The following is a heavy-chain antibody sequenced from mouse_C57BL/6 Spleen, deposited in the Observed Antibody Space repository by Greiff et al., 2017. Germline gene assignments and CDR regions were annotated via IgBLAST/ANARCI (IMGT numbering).Heavy chain of an antibody. D-gene: IGHD1-1*01. Sequence: QVQLQQPGAELVRPGTSVKVSCKASGYAFTNYLIEWVKQRPGQGLEWIGVINPGSGGTNYNEKFKGKATLTADKSSSTAYMQLSSLTSEDSAVYFCARGASGLYGSSSRAMDYWGQGTSVTVSS. J-gene: IGHJ4*01. V-gene: IGHV1-54*01. CDR1: GYAFTNYL. CDR2: INPGSGGT. CDR3: ARGASGLYGSSSRAMDY.